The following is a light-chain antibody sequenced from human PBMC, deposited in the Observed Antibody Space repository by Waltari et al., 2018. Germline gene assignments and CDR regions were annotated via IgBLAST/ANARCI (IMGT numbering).Light chain of an antibody. J-gene: IGKJ1*01. Sequence: EIVLTQSLVTLSWSVGERATVSCRASESVSRALAWYQQKPGQAPRLLIYGASTRATGIPDRFSGSGSETDFSLTISRLEPDDFAVYYCQHYLRLPVTFGQGTTVEI. CDR1: ESVSRA. CDR2: GAS. V-gene: IGKV3-20*01. CDR3: QHYLRLPVT.